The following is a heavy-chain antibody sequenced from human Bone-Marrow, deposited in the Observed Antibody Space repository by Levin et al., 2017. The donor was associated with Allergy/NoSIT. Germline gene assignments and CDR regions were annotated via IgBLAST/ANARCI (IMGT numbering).Heavy chain of an antibody. CDR2: ISSSSSYI. D-gene: IGHD6-6*01. Sequence: PGGSLRLSCAASGFTFSSYSMNWVRQAPGKGLEWVSSISSSSSYIYYADSVKGRFTISRDNAKNSLYLQMNSLRAEDTAVYYCARKYSSSFYYYYYYMDVWGKGTTVTVSS. V-gene: IGHV3-21*01. J-gene: IGHJ6*03. CDR3: ARKYSSSFYYYYYYMDV. CDR1: GFTFSSYS.